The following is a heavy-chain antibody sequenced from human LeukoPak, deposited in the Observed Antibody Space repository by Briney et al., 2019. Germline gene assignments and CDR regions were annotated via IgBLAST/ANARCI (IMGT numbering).Heavy chain of an antibody. Sequence: ASVKVSCETSGYTFTDSYIHWVRQAPGQGLEWMGWINPNSGGTNYAQKFQGRVTMTRDTSISTAYMELSRLRSDDTAVYYCARAGESGALDYWGQGTLVTVSS. CDR1: GYTFTDSY. CDR2: INPNSGGT. CDR3: ARAGESGALDY. V-gene: IGHV1-2*02. D-gene: IGHD7-27*01. J-gene: IGHJ4*02.